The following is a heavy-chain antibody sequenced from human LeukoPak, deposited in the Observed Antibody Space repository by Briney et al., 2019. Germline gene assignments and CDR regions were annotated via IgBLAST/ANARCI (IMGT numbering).Heavy chain of an antibody. J-gene: IGHJ4*02. CDR2: FYTGGGP. CDR1: GGSISLWQ. Sequence: SETLSLTCTVSGGSISLWQWNWIRQPAGMGLEWIGRFYTGGGPNYNPSLKSRVTMSLDTSKNLFFLKLTSVTAADTAVYFCATGAGPLDYWGQGILVTVSS. CDR3: ATGAGPLDY. V-gene: IGHV4-4*07. D-gene: IGHD4-17*01.